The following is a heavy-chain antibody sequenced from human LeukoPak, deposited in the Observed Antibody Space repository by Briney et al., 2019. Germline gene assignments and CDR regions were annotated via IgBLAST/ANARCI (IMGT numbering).Heavy chain of an antibody. V-gene: IGHV4-4*07. Sequence: SETLSLTCTVSGGSISSYYWSWIRQPAGKGLEWIGRIYTSGSTNYNPSLKSRVTMSVDTSKNQFSLKLSSVTAADTAGYYCARGKVTMVRGTDGMDVWGQGTTVTVSS. CDR1: GGSISSYY. CDR3: ARGKVTMVRGTDGMDV. CDR2: IYTSGST. D-gene: IGHD3-10*01. J-gene: IGHJ6*02.